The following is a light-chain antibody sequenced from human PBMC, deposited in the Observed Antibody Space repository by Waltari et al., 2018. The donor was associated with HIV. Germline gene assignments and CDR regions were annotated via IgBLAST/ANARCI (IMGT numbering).Light chain of an antibody. CDR3: QQYGRSSWT. CDR1: QSISNSQ. V-gene: IGKV3-20*01. J-gene: IGKJ1*01. CDR2: GAS. Sequence: DIVLTQSPGPLSLSPGGRATLSCRASQSISNSQLAWYQQKPGQAPRLLIYGASSRATGIPDRFGGSGSGTDFTLTISRLEPEDFAVYYCQQYGRSSWTFGQGTKVEIQ.